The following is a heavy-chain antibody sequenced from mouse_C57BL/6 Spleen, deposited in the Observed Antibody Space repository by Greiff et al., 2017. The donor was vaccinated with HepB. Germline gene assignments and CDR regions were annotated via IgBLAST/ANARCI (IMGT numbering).Heavy chain of an antibody. CDR1: GYTFTSYW. CDR2: IDPSDSYT. V-gene: IGHV1-50*01. J-gene: IGHJ2*01. CDR3: ARSNYGSSYFDY. Sequence: QVQLQQPGAELVKPGASVKLSCKASGYTFTSYWMQWVKQRPGQGLEWIGEIDPSDSYTNYNQKFKGKATLTVDTSSSTAYMQLSSLTSEDSAVYYCARSNYGSSYFDYWGQGTTLTVSS. D-gene: IGHD1-1*01.